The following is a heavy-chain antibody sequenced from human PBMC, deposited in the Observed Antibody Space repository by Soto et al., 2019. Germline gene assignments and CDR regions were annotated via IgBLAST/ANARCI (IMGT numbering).Heavy chain of an antibody. Sequence: LRLSCSASGFTFSSYAMHWVRQAPGKGLEHISDISTNGGTTYYADSAKGRFTISRDNSKNTLYLQMSSLRTEETAVYYCVKESRYCSSTSCHRTFDYWGQGTLVTVSS. CDR1: GFTFSSYA. D-gene: IGHD2-2*01. J-gene: IGHJ4*02. CDR2: ISTNGGTT. CDR3: VKESRYCSSTSCHRTFDY. V-gene: IGHV3-64D*06.